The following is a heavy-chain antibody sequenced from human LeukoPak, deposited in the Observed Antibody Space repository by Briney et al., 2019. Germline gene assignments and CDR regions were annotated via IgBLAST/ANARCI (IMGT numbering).Heavy chain of an antibody. V-gene: IGHV4-34*11. CDR3: ARDIAYYDFWSGYYRNWFDP. CDR2: IYYSGST. Sequence: PSETLSLTCAVYGGSFSGYYWSWIRQPPGKGLEWIGSIYYSGSTYYNPSLKSRVTISVDTSKNQFSLKLSSVTAADTAVYYCARDIAYYDFWSGYYRNWFDPWGQGTLVTVSS. J-gene: IGHJ5*02. CDR1: GGSFSGYY. D-gene: IGHD3-3*01.